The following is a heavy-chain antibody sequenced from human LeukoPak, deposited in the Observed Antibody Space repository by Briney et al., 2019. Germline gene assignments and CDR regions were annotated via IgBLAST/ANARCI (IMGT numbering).Heavy chain of an antibody. Sequence: SETLSLTCAVYGGSFSGYYWSWIRQPPGKGRGWIGEINHYGSTNYNPSLKSRVTISVDTSKNQFSLNLSSVTAADTAVYYCARVIDECAFDIWGQGTMVTVSS. V-gene: IGHV4-34*01. CDR1: GGSFSGYY. D-gene: IGHD3-3*01. CDR2: INHYGST. J-gene: IGHJ3*02. CDR3: ARVIDECAFDI.